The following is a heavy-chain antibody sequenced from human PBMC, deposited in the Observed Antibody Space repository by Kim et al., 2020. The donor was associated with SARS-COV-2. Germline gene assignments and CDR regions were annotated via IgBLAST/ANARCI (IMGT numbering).Heavy chain of an antibody. V-gene: IGHV3-23*01. CDR3: ARGDCSSISGYTADC. J-gene: IGHJ4*01. Sequence: GGSLRLSCAASGFSFNNYAMTWVRQAPGKGLEWVSIVSGSGDSTYYADSVKGRFTISRDNSKNTLSLQMNSLRADDTAIYYCARGDCSSISGYTADCWG. D-gene: IGHD2-2*02. CDR1: GFSFNNYA. CDR2: VSGSGDST.